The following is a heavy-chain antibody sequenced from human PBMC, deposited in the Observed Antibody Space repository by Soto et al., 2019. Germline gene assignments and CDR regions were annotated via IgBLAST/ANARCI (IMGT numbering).Heavy chain of an antibody. D-gene: IGHD2-2*01. V-gene: IGHV4-39*01. CDR2: IYYSGST. Sequence: PSETLSLTCSVSGCSIGSSSYFWGWMRAPPGKGVGWIWCIYYSGSTYYNPSLKSRVTISVDTSKNQFSLKLTSVTAADTAVYYCARRAPFYCINTSCSNYYYYGLDVWGQGTTVTVSS. J-gene: IGHJ6*02. CDR3: ARRAPFYCINTSCSNYYYYGLDV. CDR1: GCSIGSSSYF.